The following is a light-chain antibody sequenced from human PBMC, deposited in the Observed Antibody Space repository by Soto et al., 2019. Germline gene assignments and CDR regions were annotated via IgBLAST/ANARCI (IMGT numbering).Light chain of an antibody. CDR2: GAS. J-gene: IGKJ4*01. Sequence: SGLTHSPGTLSLSPWDAAIHPCRASQSVSNNYLAWYQQKPGQAPTLLIYGASNRATGIPARFSGSGSGTQFTLTISGLEPEDFAVYYCQQYGRSPTFGGGTEVDIK. V-gene: IGKV3-20*01. CDR1: QSVSNNY. CDR3: QQYGRSPT.